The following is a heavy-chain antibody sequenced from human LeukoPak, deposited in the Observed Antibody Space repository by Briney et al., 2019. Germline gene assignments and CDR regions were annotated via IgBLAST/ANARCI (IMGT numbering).Heavy chain of an antibody. CDR1: GFTFSSYG. Sequence: AGGSLRLSCAASGFTFSSYGMHWVRQAPGKGLEWVAVISYDGSNKYYADSVKGRFTISRDNSKNTLYLQMNSLRAEDTAVYYWGRGGGLLINGFCFWGQGTLVTVSS. D-gene: IGHD2-8*01. CDR2: ISYDGSNK. CDR3: GRGGGLLINGFCF. J-gene: IGHJ4*02. V-gene: IGHV3-30*03.